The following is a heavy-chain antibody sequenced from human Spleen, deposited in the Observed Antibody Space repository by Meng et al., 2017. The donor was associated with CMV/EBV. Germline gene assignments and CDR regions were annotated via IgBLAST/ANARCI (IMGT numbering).Heavy chain of an antibody. D-gene: IGHD6-19*01. CDR2: IYYSGST. Sequence: SETLSITCTASGGSVSSGSYYWSWIRQPPGKGLEWIGYIYYSGSTNYNPSLKSRVTISVDTSKNQFSLKLSSVTAADTAVYYCARVWSSGGTDYWGQGTLVTVSS. CDR3: ARVWSSGGTDY. J-gene: IGHJ4*02. V-gene: IGHV4-61*01. CDR1: GGSVSSGSYY.